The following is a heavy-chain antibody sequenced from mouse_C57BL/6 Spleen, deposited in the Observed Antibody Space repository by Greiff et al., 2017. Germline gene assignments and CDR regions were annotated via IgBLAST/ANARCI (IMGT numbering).Heavy chain of an antibody. D-gene: IGHD1-1*02. Sequence: ESGPGLVKPSQSLSLTCPVTGYSITSGYYWNWIRQFPGNKLEWMGSISYDGSNNYNPSLKNRIPITRDTSKNQFFLKLNSVTTEDTATYYCARECDSWDYYAMDYWGQGTSVTVS. V-gene: IGHV3-6*01. CDR1: GYSITSGYY. CDR3: ARECDSWDYYAMDY. J-gene: IGHJ4*01. CDR2: ISYDGSN.